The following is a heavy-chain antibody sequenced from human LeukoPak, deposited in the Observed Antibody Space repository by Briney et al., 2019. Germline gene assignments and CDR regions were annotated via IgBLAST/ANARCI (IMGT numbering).Heavy chain of an antibody. CDR1: GFTFSSYW. J-gene: IGHJ4*02. D-gene: IGHD6-19*01. Sequence: GGSLRLSCAASGFTFSSYWMSWVRQAPGKGLEWVANIKQDGSEKYYVDSVKGRFTISRDNAKNSLYLQMNRLRAEDTAVYYCASPTNGGWYAYWGQGTLVTVSS. V-gene: IGHV3-7*03. CDR2: IKQDGSEK. CDR3: ASPTNGGWYAY.